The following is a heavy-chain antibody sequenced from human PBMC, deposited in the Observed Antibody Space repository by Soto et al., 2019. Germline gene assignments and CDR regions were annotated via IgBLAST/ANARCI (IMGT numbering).Heavy chain of an antibody. Sequence: PSETLSLTCLVSGQNIKTNYWWAWIRQPPGKGLEWIGYIYYSGSTYYNPSLKSRVTISVDTSKNQFSLKLSSVTAADTAVYYCARRYGSAFDIWGQGTMVTVSS. CDR1: GQNIKTNYW. J-gene: IGHJ3*02. D-gene: IGHD3-10*01. V-gene: IGHV4-28*01. CDR3: ARRYGSAFDI. CDR2: IYYSGST.